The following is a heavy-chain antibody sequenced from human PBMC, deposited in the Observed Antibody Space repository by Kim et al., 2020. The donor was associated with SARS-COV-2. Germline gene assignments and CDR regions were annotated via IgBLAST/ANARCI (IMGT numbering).Heavy chain of an antibody. D-gene: IGHD3-9*01. CDR2: IYHSGST. V-gene: IGHV4-30-2*01. CDR3: ARSDYDILTGYYRAPNY. CDR1: GGSISSGGYS. Sequence: SETLSLTCAVSGGSISSGGYSWSWIRQPPGKGLEWIGYIYHSGSTYYNPSLKSRVTISVDRSKNQFSLKLSSVTTADTAVYYCARSDYDILTGYYRAPNYWGQGTLVTVSS. J-gene: IGHJ4*02.